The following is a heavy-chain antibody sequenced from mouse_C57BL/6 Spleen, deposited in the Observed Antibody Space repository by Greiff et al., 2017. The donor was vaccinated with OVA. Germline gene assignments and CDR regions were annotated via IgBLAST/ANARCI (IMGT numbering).Heavy chain of an antibody. V-gene: IGHV5-12*01. CDR1: GFTFSDYY. CDR3: ARHGTMVTPFAY. D-gene: IGHD2-2*01. Sequence: EVKLVESGGGLVQPGGSLKLSCAASGFTFSDYYMYWVRQTPEKRLEWVAYISNGGGSTYYPDTVKGRFTISRDNAKNTLYLQMSRLKSEDTAMYYCARHGTMVTPFAYWGQGTLVTVSA. J-gene: IGHJ3*01. CDR2: ISNGGGST.